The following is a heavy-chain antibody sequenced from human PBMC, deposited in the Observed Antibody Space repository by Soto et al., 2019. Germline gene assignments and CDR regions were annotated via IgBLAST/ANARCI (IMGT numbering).Heavy chain of an antibody. D-gene: IGHD3-9*01. V-gene: IGHV4-30-2*01. CDR2: VYHSGGT. J-gene: IGHJ4*02. CDR1: GGSISSGGYS. CDR3: ARDSLTGYYFDY. Sequence: QLQLQEYGSGLVKPSQTLSLTCAVSGGSISSGGYSWNWIRQPPGKGLEWIGYVYHSGGTYYNPSLKSRVAISVDKSKNQFSLKLSSVTAADTAVYYCARDSLTGYYFDYWGQGMLVTVSS.